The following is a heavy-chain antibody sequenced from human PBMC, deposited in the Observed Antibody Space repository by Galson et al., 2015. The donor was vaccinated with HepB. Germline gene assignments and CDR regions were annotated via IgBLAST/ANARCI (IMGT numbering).Heavy chain of an antibody. D-gene: IGHD6-19*01. CDR2: IYYSGST. CDR1: GGSISSYY. V-gene: IGHV4-59*08. Sequence: LTCTVSGGSISSYYWSWIRQPPGKGLEWIGYIYYSGSTNYNPSLKSRVTISVDTSKNQLSLKLSSVTAADTAVYYCARHRVSSGWYGPKIEYFQHWGQGTLVTVSS. CDR3: ARHRVSSGWYGPKIEYFQH. J-gene: IGHJ1*01.